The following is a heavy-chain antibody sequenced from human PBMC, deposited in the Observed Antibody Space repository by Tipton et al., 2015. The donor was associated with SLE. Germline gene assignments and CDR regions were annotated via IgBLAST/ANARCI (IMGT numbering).Heavy chain of an antibody. CDR1: GDSISSGAYY. J-gene: IGHJ5*02. D-gene: IGHD4-17*01. Sequence: TLSLTCTVSGDSISSGAYYWSWIRQPPGKGLEWIGSIYYSGSTYYNPSLKSRVTISVDTSKNQFSLKLSSVTAADTAVYYCARLPTGFPNWFDPWGQGTLVTVSS. CDR2: IYYSGST. CDR3: ARLPTGFPNWFDP. V-gene: IGHV4-39*01.